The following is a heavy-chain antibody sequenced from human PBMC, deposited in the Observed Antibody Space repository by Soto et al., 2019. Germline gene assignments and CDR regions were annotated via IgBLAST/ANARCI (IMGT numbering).Heavy chain of an antibody. CDR3: TRDASRDSSARGWFDP. Sequence: GGSLRLSCAASGFTLRSFTMNWVRQAPGKGLECVSTISSNSAYIYYTDALRGRSTISRDNAKNSLHLQMNSLRAEDTAVYYCTRDASRDSSARGWFDPWGPGTLVTVS. CDR1: GFTLRSFT. V-gene: IGHV3-21*01. CDR2: ISSNSAYI. D-gene: IGHD6-13*01. J-gene: IGHJ5*02.